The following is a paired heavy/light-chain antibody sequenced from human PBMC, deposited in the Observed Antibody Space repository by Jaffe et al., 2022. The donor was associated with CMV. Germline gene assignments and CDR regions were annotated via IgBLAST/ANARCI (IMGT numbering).Heavy chain of an antibody. CDR3: ARDRVWFGDRGDYYYYGMDV. CDR2: IYSGGST. J-gene: IGHJ6*02. V-gene: IGHV3-53*01. Sequence: EVQLVESGGGLIQPGGSLRLSCAASGFTVSSNYMSWVRQAPGKGLEWVSVIYSGGSTYYADSVKGRFTISRDNSKNTLYLQMNSLRAEDTAVYYCARDRVWFGDRGDYYYYGMDVWGQGTTVTVSS. D-gene: IGHD3-10*01. CDR1: GFTVSSNY.
Light chain of an antibody. CDR2: KAS. J-gene: IGKJ4*01. V-gene: IGKV1-5*03. CDR1: QSISSW. CDR3: QQYNSR. Sequence: DIQMTQSPSTLSASVGDRVTITCRASQSISSWLAWYQQKPGKAPKLLIYKASSLESGVPSRFSGSGSGTEFTLTISSLQPDDFATYYCQQYNSRFGGGTKVEIK.